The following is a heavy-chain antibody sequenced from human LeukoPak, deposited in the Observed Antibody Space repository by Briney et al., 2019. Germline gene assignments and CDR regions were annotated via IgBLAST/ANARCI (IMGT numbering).Heavy chain of an antibody. CDR3: ARARYCSSTSSQPIQDHYYYYYMDV. CDR2: INPNSGGT. D-gene: IGHD2-2*01. V-gene: IGHV1-2*02. J-gene: IGHJ6*03. Sequence: ASVKVPCKASGYTFSGYYMHWVPHAPGQGREWMGWINPNSGGTNYAEKFQGRVNMTRDTSISTAYMELSRLRSEDTAVYYCARARYCSSTSSQPIQDHYYYYYMDVWGKGTTVTVSS. CDR1: GYTFSGYY.